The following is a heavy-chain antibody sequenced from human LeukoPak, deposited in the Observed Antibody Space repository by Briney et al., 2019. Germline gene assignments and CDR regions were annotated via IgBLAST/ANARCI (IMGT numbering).Heavy chain of an antibody. CDR2: IRSKAYGGTT. D-gene: IGHD1-26*01. CDR1: GFTFGDYA. CDR3: TRVEIVGATPYYYYYMDV. V-gene: IGHV3-49*04. J-gene: IGHJ6*03. Sequence: PGGSLRLSCTASGFTFGDYAMSWVRQAPGKGLEWVGFIRSKAYGGTTEYAASVKGRFTISRDDSKSIAYLQMNSLKTEDTAVYYCTRVEIVGATPYYYYYMDVWGKGTTVTVSS.